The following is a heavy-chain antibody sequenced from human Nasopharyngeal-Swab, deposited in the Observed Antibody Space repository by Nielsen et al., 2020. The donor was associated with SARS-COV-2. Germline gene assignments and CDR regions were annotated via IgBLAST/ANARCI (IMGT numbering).Heavy chain of an antibody. CDR1: GFTFSAHY. CDR2: SRNKANSYTT. Sequence: GESLKISCAASGFTFSAHYMDWVRQAPGKGLEWVGRSRNKANSYTTEYAASVKGRFTISRDDSKNSLYLQMSSLRTEDTALYYCARDLSSIWTSGLGVWGQRTTVIVSS. CDR3: ARDLSSIWTSGLGV. V-gene: IGHV3-72*01. D-gene: IGHD6-13*01. J-gene: IGHJ6*02.